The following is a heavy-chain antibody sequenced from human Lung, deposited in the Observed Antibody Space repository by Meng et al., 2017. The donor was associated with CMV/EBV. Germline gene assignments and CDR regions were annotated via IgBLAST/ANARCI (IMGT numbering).Heavy chain of an antibody. CDR3: ARPGRDFWSGYRAHLLMDV. CDR2: INPNSGGT. V-gene: IGHV1-2*02. Sequence: ASVKVSCKASGYTFTGYYMHWVRQAPGQGLEWMGWINPNSGGTNYAQKFQGRVTMTRDTSISTAYMELSRLRSDDTAVYYCARPGRDFWSGYRAHLLMDVWGQGTXVTVSS. CDR1: GYTFTGYY. J-gene: IGHJ6*02. D-gene: IGHD3-3*01.